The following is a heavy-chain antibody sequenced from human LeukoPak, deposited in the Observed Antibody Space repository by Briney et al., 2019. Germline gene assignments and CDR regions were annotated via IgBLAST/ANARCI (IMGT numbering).Heavy chain of an antibody. J-gene: IGHJ6*02. CDR1: GYTFTGYY. CDR2: INPNNGGT. D-gene: IGHD5-18*01. Sequence: ASVKVSCKASGYTFTGYYIHWVRQAPGQGLEWMGRINPNNGGTNYAQKFQGRVTITRDTSASTAYMELSSLRSEDTAVYYCARDLKIQLWLLYYYYGMDVWGQGTTVTVSS. CDR3: ARDLKIQLWLLYYYYGMDV. V-gene: IGHV1-2*06.